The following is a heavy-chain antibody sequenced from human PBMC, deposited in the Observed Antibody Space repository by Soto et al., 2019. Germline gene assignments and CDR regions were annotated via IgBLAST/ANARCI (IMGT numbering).Heavy chain of an antibody. Sequence: SETLSLTCAVSGGSISSGGYSWSWIRQPPGKGLEWIGYMYHSGSTYYNPSLKSRVTISIDRSKNQFSLNLSSVTAADTAVYYCARVPDRWGQGTLVTVSS. CDR3: ARVPDR. J-gene: IGHJ5*02. CDR1: GGSISSGGYS. CDR2: MYHSGST. D-gene: IGHD2-2*01. V-gene: IGHV4-30-2*01.